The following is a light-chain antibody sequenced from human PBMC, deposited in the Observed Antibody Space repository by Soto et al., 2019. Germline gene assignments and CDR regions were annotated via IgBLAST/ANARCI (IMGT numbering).Light chain of an antibody. V-gene: IGKV1-5*03. Sequence: DIQMTQSHSTLSASVEDRVTITCRAGQSISGWLAWYQQKPGKAPNLLIYMASSLKSGVPSRFSGSGSGTEYTLTISSLQPDDFASDYCQQYNSYPRTFGGGTKVES. CDR1: QSISGW. J-gene: IGKJ4*01. CDR2: MAS. CDR3: QQYNSYPRT.